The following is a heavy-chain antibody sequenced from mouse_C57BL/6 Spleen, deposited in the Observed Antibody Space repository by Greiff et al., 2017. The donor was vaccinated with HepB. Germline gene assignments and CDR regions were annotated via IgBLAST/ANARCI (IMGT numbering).Heavy chain of an antibody. CDR3: ARHEDPVYYGSSPYAMDY. CDR2: FYPGSGSI. V-gene: IGHV1-62-2*01. Sequence: QVQLQQSGAELVKPGASVKLSCKASGYTFTEYTIHWVKQRSGQGLEWIGWFYPGSGSIKYNEKFKDKATLTADKSSSTVYMELSRLTSEDSAVYFCARHEDPVYYGSSPYAMDYWGQGTSVTVSS. J-gene: IGHJ4*01. D-gene: IGHD1-1*01. CDR1: GYTFTEYT.